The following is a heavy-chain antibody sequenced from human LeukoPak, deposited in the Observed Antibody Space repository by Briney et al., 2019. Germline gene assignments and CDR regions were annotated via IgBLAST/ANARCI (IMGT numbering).Heavy chain of an antibody. CDR3: ATAGDFWSGLDY. CDR2: FDPEDGET. D-gene: IGHD3-3*01. J-gene: IGHJ4*02. CDR1: GYTLTELS. Sequence: GASVKVSCKVSGYTLTELSMHWVRQAPGKGLEWMGGFDPEDGETIYAQKFQGRVTMTEDTSTDTADMELSSLRSEDTAVYYCATAGDFWSGLDYWGQGTLVTVSS. V-gene: IGHV1-24*01.